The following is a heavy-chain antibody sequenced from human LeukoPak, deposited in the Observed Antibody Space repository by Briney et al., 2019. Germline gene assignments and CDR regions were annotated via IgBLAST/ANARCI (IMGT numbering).Heavy chain of an antibody. CDR2: IYYSGST. D-gene: IGHD3-3*01. J-gene: IGHJ4*02. CDR3: ARLPYYDFWSGHSFDY. V-gene: IGHV4-59*08. Sequence: PSETLSLTCTVSGGSISSYYWSWIRQPPGKGLEWIGYIYYSGSTNYNPSLKSRVTISVDTSKNQFSLKLSSVTAADTAVYYCARLPYYDFWSGHSFDYWGQGTLVTVSS. CDR1: GGSISSYY.